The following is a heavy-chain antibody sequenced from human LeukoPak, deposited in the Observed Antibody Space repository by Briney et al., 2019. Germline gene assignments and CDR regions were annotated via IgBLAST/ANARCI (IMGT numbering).Heavy chain of an antibody. J-gene: IGHJ5*02. V-gene: IGHV3-7*01. CDR2: IKPDGSGK. CDR3: ARAFSRSLSNWFDP. CDR1: GFGFSSYW. Sequence: VQPGGSLRLSCAASGFGFSSYWMTWVRPAPGKGLEWVANIKPDGSGKNYVDSVKGRFTISRDNAKNSLYLQMNSLRAEDTAVYYCARAFSRSLSNWFDPWGQGTLVTVSS. D-gene: IGHD3-16*01.